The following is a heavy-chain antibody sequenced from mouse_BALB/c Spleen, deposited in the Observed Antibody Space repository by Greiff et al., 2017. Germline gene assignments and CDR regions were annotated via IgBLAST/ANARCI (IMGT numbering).Heavy chain of an antibody. Sequence: DVQLQESGGGLVQPGGSRKLSCAASGFTFSSFGMHWVRQAPEKGLEWVAYISSGSSTIYYADTVKGRFTISRDNPKNTLFLQMTSLRSEDTAMYYCARSSGNWGQGTTLTVSS. D-gene: IGHD1-3*01. CDR2: ISSGSSTI. CDR3: ARSSGN. CDR1: GFTFSSFG. V-gene: IGHV5-17*02. J-gene: IGHJ2*01.